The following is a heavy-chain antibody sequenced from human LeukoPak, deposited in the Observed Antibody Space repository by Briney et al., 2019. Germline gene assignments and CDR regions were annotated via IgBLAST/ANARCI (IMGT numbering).Heavy chain of an antibody. D-gene: IGHD2-8*02. CDR1: GASISGYY. Sequence: SSETLSLTCTVSGASISGYYWSWIRQPPGKGPEWIGYIYYTERTNYNPSLKRRVTMSVDASKNQFSLKLTSVTAADTAVYYCARYHCPAGVCDGFDYWGLGTLVTVST. V-gene: IGHV4-59*01. CDR2: IYYTERT. J-gene: IGHJ4*02. CDR3: ARYHCPAGVCDGFDY.